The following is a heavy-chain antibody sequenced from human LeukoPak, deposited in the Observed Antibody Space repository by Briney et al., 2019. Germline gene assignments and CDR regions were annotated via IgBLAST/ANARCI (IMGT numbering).Heavy chain of an antibody. CDR2: INHSGST. J-gene: IGHJ4*02. CDR1: GGSFSGYY. V-gene: IGHV4-34*01. CDR3: ARGLRLRYFDWLLSPRPFDY. Sequence: SESLSLTCAVYGGSFSGYYWSWIRQPPGKGLEWIGEINHSGSTNYNPSLKSRVTISVDTSKNQFSLKLSSVTAADTAVYYCARGLRLRYFDWLLSPRPFDYWGQGTLVTVSS. D-gene: IGHD3-9*01.